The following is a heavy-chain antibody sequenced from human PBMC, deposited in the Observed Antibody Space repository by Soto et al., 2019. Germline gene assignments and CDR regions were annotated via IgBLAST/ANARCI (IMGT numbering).Heavy chain of an antibody. CDR3: ASGRPYGWDV. V-gene: IGHV3-74*01. Sequence: GGSLRLSCAASGFTFGSYWMNWVRQAPGKGLVWVSRIDSDGSSTTYADSVKGRFTTSRDNAKNTLYLQMSSLRVEDTAVHYCASGRPYGWDVWGQGPRVT. CDR2: IDSDGSST. D-gene: IGHD4-17*01. CDR1: GFTFGSYW. J-gene: IGHJ6*01.